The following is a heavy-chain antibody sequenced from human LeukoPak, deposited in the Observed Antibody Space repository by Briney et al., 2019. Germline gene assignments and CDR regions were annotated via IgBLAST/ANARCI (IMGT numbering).Heavy chain of an antibody. V-gene: IGHV3-15*01. Sequence: GGSLRLSCAASGFSISNDWMSWVRQAPGKGLEWVARVKSKGAGETTDYAAPVKGRFTISRDDSKNTLYLQMNSLKTEDTTVYYCTLIQGWGSGSYYRDFWGQGTLVTVSS. J-gene: IGHJ4*02. CDR1: GFSISNDW. CDR2: VKSKGAGETT. CDR3: TLIQGWGSGSYYRDF. D-gene: IGHD3-10*01.